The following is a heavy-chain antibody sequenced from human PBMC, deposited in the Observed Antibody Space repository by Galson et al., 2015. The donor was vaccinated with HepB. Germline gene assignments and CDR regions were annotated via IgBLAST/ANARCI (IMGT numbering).Heavy chain of an antibody. CDR2: IWYDGSNK. J-gene: IGHJ4*02. D-gene: IGHD2-21*02. V-gene: IGHV3-33*06. Sequence: SLRLSCAASGFTFSSYGMHWVRQAPGKGLEWVAVIWYDGSNKYYADSVKGRFTISRDNSKNTLYLQMNSLRAEDTAVYYCAKGLRGRVTAPNTYFDYWGQGTLVTVSS. CDR3: AKGLRGRVTAPNTYFDY. CDR1: GFTFSSYG.